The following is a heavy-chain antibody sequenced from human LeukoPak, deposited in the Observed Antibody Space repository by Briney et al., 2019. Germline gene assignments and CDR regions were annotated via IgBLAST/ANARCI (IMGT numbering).Heavy chain of an antibody. Sequence: GGSLRLSCAASGFTFSSYSMNWVRQAPGKGLEWVSSISSSSSYIYYADSVKGRFTISRDNSKNTLYLQMNSLRVEDTAVYYCAKVAKYYYGSETYYFFEHWGQGTPVTASS. J-gene: IGHJ4*02. CDR2: ISSSSSYI. D-gene: IGHD3-10*01. V-gene: IGHV3-21*01. CDR3: AKVAKYYYGSETYYFFEH. CDR1: GFTFSSYS.